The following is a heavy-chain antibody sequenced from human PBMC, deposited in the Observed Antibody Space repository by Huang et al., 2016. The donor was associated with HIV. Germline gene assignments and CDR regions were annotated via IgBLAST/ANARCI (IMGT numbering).Heavy chain of an antibody. CDR2: IYPVDSDT. CDR3: ARHLAPIAAAGSSWFDP. J-gene: IGHJ5*02. D-gene: IGHD6-13*01. CDR1: GYSFTSYW. V-gene: IGHV5-51*01. Sequence: EVQLVQSGAEVKKPGESLKISCKGSGYSFTSYWIGGVRQMPGKGLEWMGSIYPVDSDTRYSPSFQGQVTISAVKSISTAYLRWSSLKASDSAMYYCARHLAPIAAAGSSWFDPWGQGTLVTVSS.